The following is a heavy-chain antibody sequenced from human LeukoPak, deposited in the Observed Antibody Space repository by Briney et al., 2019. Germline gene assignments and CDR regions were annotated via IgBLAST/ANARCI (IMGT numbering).Heavy chain of an antibody. D-gene: IGHD1-20*01. CDR2: IYYSGST. V-gene: IGHV4-39*01. CDR3: ARQQASTITTQD. CDR1: GGSISSSSYY. Sequence: SETLSLTCTVSGGSISSSSYYWGWIRQPPGKGLEWIGSIYYSGSTYYNPSLKSRVTISVDTSKNQFSLKLSSVTAADTAVYYCARQQASTITTQDWGQGTLVTVCS. J-gene: IGHJ4*02.